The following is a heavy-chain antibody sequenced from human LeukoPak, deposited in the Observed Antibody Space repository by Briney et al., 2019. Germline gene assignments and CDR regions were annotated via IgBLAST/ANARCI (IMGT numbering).Heavy chain of an antibody. CDR1: GFTVSNNY. D-gene: IGHD3-10*01. CDR2: LYTGGGT. CDR3: AKVPYGSGTRGGFDY. J-gene: IGHJ4*02. V-gene: IGHV3-53*01. Sequence: GGSLRLSCAASGFTVSNNYMSWVRQAPGKGLEWVSVLYTGGGTDHAGSVKGRFTISRDNSKNTLYLQMNSLRAEDTAVYYCAKVPYGSGTRGGFDYWGQGTLVTVSS.